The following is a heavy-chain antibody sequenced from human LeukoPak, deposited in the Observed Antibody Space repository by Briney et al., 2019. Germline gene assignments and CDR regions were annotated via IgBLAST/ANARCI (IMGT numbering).Heavy chain of an antibody. CDR3: ARDRDSSGLRDFDL. CDR2: IYFSGNT. Sequence: SETLSLTCTVSGGSISSYYWSWIRQPPGKGLEWIGYIYFSGNTNYNPSLKSRVSISIDTSKNQFSLQLSSVTAADTAVYYCARDRDSSGLRDFDLWGRGTLVTVSA. J-gene: IGHJ2*01. CDR1: GGSISSYY. D-gene: IGHD3-22*01. V-gene: IGHV4-59*01.